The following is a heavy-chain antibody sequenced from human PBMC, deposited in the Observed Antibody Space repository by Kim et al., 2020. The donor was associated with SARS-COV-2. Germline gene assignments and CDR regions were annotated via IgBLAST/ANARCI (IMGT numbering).Heavy chain of an antibody. CDR3: TRVPGGSGHLDY. CDR2: ISAENGNT. J-gene: IGHJ4*02. D-gene: IGHD3-16*01. CDR1: GYTFSSYG. V-gene: IGHV1-18*01. Sequence: ASVKVSCKASGYTFSSYGLIWVRQAPGQGLEWMGWISAENGNTNYAQKVQGRVTMTRDTSTTTVYMELRSLTSDDTAIYYCTRVPGGSGHLDYWGQGTLVTVSS.